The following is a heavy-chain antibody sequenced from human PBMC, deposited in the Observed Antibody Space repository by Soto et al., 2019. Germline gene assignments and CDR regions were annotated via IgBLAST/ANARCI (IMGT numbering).Heavy chain of an antibody. CDR1: GGTFSSYA. D-gene: IGHD4-17*01. Sequence: QVQLVQSGAEVKKPGSSVKVSCKASGGTFSSYAISWVRQAPGQGLEWMGGIIPIFGTANYAPKFQGRVTITADESTSTAYMAVSSLRSEDTAVYYCAREIRDYGGHAFAYWGQGTLVTVSS. CDR3: AREIRDYGGHAFAY. CDR2: IIPIFGTA. V-gene: IGHV1-69*01. J-gene: IGHJ4*02.